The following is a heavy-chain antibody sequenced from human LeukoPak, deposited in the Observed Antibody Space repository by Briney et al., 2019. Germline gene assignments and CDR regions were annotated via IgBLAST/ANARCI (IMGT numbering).Heavy chain of an antibody. CDR1: GFTFTGYY. J-gene: IGHJ4*02. CDR3: ARDDLSSSWYNY. Sequence: ASVKVSCKASGFTFTGYYMHWVRQAPGQGLEWMGWISAYNGNTNYAQKLQGRVTMTTDTSTSTAYMELRSLRSDDTAVYYCARDDLSSSWYNYWGQGTLVTVSS. CDR2: ISAYNGNT. V-gene: IGHV1-18*04. D-gene: IGHD6-13*01.